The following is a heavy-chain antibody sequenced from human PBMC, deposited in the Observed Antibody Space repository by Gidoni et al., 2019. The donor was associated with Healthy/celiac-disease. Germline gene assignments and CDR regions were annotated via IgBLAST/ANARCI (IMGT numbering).Heavy chain of an antibody. D-gene: IGHD3-9*01. Sequence: EVQLLESGGGLVQPGGSLRLSCAASGFTFSSYAMSWVRQAPGKGLEWVSAISGSGGRTYYADSVKGRFTISRDNSKNTLYLQMNSLRAEDTAVYYCAKAHSRYFDWLLANDYWGQGTLVTVSS. CDR2: ISGSGGRT. CDR3: AKAHSRYFDWLLANDY. J-gene: IGHJ4*02. CDR1: GFTFSSYA. V-gene: IGHV3-23*01.